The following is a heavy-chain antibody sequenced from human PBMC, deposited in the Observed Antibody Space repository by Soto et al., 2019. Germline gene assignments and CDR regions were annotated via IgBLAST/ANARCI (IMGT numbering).Heavy chain of an antibody. CDR1: GGSISGGDYY. V-gene: IGHV4-30-4*01. J-gene: IGHJ5*02. Sequence: SETLSLTCTFSGGSISGGDYYWSWIRQSPGKGLEWIGYIYYSGSTYYNPSLRSRVTILVDTSKNQFSLKLSSVTAADTAVYYCARGIIMLRGAYRHPGTRIRFDPWGQGTLVTVSS. D-gene: IGHD3-10*01. CDR2: IYYSGST. CDR3: ARGIIMLRGAYRHPGTRIRFDP.